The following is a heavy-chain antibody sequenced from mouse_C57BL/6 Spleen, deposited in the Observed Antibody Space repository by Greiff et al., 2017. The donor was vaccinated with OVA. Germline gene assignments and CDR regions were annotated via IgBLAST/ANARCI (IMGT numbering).Heavy chain of an antibody. CDR3: ASPDYYGSSYEGAMDY. D-gene: IGHD1-1*01. CDR2: ISSGGSYT. V-gene: IGHV5-6*01. J-gene: IGHJ4*01. Sequence: EVQLVESGGDLVKPGGSLKLSCAASGFTFSSYGMSWVRQTPDKRLEWVATISSGGSYTYYPDSVKGRFTISRDNAKNTLYLQMSRLKSEDTAMYYCASPDYYGSSYEGAMDYWGQGTSVTVSS. CDR1: GFTFSSYG.